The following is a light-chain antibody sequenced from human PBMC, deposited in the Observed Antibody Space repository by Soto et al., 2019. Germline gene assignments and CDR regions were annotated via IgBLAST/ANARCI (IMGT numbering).Light chain of an antibody. Sequence: QSALTQPPSASGSPGQSVTISCTGTSSDVGAYKYVSWYQQYPGKAPKLMIYEVSKRPSGVPDRFSGSKSGNTASLTVSGLQAEDEADHYCTSYVGSNIWVFGGGTQLTVL. CDR1: SSDVGAYKY. J-gene: IGLJ7*01. V-gene: IGLV2-8*01. CDR3: TSYVGSNIWV. CDR2: EVS.